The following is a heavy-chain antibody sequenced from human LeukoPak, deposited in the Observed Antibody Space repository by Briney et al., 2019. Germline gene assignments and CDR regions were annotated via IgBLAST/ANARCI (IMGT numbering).Heavy chain of an antibody. CDR3: AKLFGSWSCSGGSCYLDY. CDR2: IRCDGSNK. CDR1: GFTFSSYG. V-gene: IGHV3-30*02. Sequence: GGSLRLSCAASGFTFSSYGMHWVRQAPGKGLEWVAFIRCDGSNKYYADSVKGRFTISRDNSKNTLYLQMNSLRAEDTAVYYCAKLFGSWSCSGGSCYLDYWGQGTLVTVSS. J-gene: IGHJ4*02. D-gene: IGHD2-15*01.